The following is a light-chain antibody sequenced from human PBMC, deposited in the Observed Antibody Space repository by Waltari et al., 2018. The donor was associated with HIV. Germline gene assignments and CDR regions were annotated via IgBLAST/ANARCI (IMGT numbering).Light chain of an antibody. CDR2: DDS. CDR3: QVWDDAGGQAVWV. CDR1: DLGPKS. Sequence: YVLTQPSSVSAAPGQTARMTCVGADLGPKSVYWYQQKSGQGPVLVIYDDSDRPAGVSERISGGNSGGAATLTIDRVEVGDEADYYCQVWDDAGGQAVWVFGGGTKLTVL. V-gene: IGLV3-21*02. J-gene: IGLJ3*02.